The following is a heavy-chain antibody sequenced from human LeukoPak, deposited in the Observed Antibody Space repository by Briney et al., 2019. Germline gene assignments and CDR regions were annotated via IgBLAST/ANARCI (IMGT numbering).Heavy chain of an antibody. Sequence: SETLSLTCTVSSGSISSYYWSWIRQPPGKGLEWIGYIYYSGSTNYNPSLKSRVTMSVDTSKNQFSLKLSSVTAADTAVYYCARTSSSGWSFFDFRGQGTLVTVSS. V-gene: IGHV4-59*01. J-gene: IGHJ4*02. CDR1: SGSISSYY. D-gene: IGHD6-19*01. CDR3: ARTSSSGWSFFDF. CDR2: IYYSGST.